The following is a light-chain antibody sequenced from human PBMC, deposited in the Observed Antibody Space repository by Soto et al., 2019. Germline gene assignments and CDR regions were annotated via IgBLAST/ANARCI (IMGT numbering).Light chain of an antibody. CDR3: QQHNHWPT. Sequence: MTQSPSSLSASVGDRVTITCRASQTIDTNLAWYQQKPGQAPRLLIFDATKRVTGIPARFSGSGSGTEFTLTISSLQSEDSAVYYCQQHNHWPTFGQGTKVDIK. CDR2: DAT. V-gene: IGKV3D-15*01. J-gene: IGKJ1*01. CDR1: QTIDTN.